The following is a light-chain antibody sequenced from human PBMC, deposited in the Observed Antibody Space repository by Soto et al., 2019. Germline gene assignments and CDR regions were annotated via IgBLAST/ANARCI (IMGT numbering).Light chain of an antibody. Sequence: DIQMTQSPSTLSASVGDRVTITCRASQSISSWLAWYQQKPGKAPKLLIYKASSLESGVPSRFSGSGSGTEFTLPSSSLQPDDFATYYCQQYNSYWTFGQGTKVEIK. V-gene: IGKV1-5*03. CDR2: KAS. J-gene: IGKJ1*01. CDR3: QQYNSYWT. CDR1: QSISSW.